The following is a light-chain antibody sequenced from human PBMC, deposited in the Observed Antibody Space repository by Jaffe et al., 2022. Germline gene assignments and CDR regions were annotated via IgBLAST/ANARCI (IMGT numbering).Light chain of an antibody. Sequence: EIVLTQSPGTLSLSPGERATLSCRASQSVSSNHLAWYQQKPGQAPRLLIYGASNRAADIPDRFSDSGSGTDFTLTISRLEPEDSAVYYCQQYGSSPPYTFGQGTNLEVK. CDR2: GAS. CDR3: QQYGSSPPYT. V-gene: IGKV3-20*01. J-gene: IGKJ2*01. CDR1: QSVSSNH.